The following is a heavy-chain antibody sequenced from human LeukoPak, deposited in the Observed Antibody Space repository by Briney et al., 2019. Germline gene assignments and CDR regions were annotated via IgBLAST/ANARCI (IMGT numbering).Heavy chain of an antibody. CDR1: GYTFTSYG. CDR2: ISAYNGNT. CDR3: ARLLYSSGSFYFDY. V-gene: IGHV1-18*01. D-gene: IGHD6-19*01. Sequence: ASVKVSCKASGYTFTSYGISWVRQAPGQGLEWMGWISAYNGNTNYAQKLQGRVTMTTDTSTSTAYMELRSLRSDDTAVYYCARLLYSSGSFYFDYWGQGTLVTVSS. J-gene: IGHJ4*02.